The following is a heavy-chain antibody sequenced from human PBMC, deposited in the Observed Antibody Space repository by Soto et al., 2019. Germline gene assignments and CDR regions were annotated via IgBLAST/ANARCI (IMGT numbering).Heavy chain of an antibody. CDR3: AKDEGRYTYGLRDC. D-gene: IGHD5-18*01. CDR1: GFTFSNYG. Sequence: QVQLVESGGGVVQPGRSLRLSCAASGFTFSNYGMHWVRQAPGKGLEWVAVIWYDGSYKYYADSVKGRFTISRDNSRTTLHLQMNSLRAEDTAVHYCAKDEGRYTYGLRDCWGQGTLVTVSS. V-gene: IGHV3-33*06. J-gene: IGHJ4*02. CDR2: IWYDGSYK.